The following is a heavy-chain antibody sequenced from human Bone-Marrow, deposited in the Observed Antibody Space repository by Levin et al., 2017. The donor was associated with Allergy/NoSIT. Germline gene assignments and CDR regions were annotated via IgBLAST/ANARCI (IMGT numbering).Heavy chain of an antibody. CDR2: ISARRTTI. CDR3: ARDDVAYGDAFDI. D-gene: IGHD2-21*01. J-gene: IGHJ3*02. V-gene: IGHV3-48*01. Sequence: TGGSLRLSCAASGFTFSTYGLIWVRQAPGKGLEWVSYISARRTTIYYADSVKGRFTVSRDDAKNSLFLQMTSLRAEDTAIYYCARDDVAYGDAFDIWGQGTRVTVSS. CDR1: GFTFSTYG.